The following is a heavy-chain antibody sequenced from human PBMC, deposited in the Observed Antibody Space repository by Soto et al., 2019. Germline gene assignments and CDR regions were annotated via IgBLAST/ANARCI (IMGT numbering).Heavy chain of an antibody. CDR2: INPNSGGT. D-gene: IGHD2-2*01. J-gene: IGHJ6*02. Sequence: ASVKVSCKASGYTFTGYYMHWVRQAPGQGLEWMGWINPNSGGTNYAQKFQGRVTMTRDTSISTAYMELSRLRSDDTAVYYCARDWVNIVVVPAALPYYYYGMDVWGQGTKVTVSS. CDR3: ARDWVNIVVVPAALPYYYYGMDV. CDR1: GYTFTGYY. V-gene: IGHV1-2*02.